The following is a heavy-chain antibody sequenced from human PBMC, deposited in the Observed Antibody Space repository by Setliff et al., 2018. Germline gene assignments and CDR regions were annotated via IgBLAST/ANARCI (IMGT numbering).Heavy chain of an antibody. CDR2: IVPIYGPA. V-gene: IGHV1-69*05. D-gene: IGHD2-15*01. J-gene: IGHJ3*01. CDR3: AKASVWVVDANCGSFDV. CDR1: GGSFRNSG. Sequence: SVKVSCKASGGSFRNSGSGWVRQTPGQGLEWIGGIVPIYGPAKYAQKFQGRVEITTDESTNTAYMELSSLTSDDTATYYCAKASVWVVDANCGSFDVWGQGTVVT.